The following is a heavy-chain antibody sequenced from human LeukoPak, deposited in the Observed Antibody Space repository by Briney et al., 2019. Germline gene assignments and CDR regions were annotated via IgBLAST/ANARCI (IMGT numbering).Heavy chain of an antibody. Sequence: ASVKVSGRASGGTFSSYAISWVRQAPGQGLEWMGGFIPIFGTANYAQKFQGRVTITTDESTSAAYMELSSLRSEDTAVYYCASSARYDWGSYRCDYWGQGTLVTVSS. V-gene: IGHV1-69*05. J-gene: IGHJ4*02. CDR3: ASSARYDWGSYRCDY. CDR2: FIPIFGTA. D-gene: IGHD3-16*02. CDR1: GGTFSSYA.